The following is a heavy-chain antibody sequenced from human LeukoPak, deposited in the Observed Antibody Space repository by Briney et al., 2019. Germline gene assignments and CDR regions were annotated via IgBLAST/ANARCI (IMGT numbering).Heavy chain of an antibody. D-gene: IGHD6-19*01. CDR2: INSDGNRT. V-gene: IGHV3-74*01. CDR3: ARESSDWFSDAFDI. J-gene: IGHJ3*02. Sequence: GGSLRLSCAASGFTFSNYWMHWVRQAPGKGLVWVSRINSDGNRTNYADFVKGRFTISRGNAKNTLYVQINSLRAEDTAVYYCARESSDWFSDAFDIWGQGTVVTVSS. CDR1: GFTFSNYW.